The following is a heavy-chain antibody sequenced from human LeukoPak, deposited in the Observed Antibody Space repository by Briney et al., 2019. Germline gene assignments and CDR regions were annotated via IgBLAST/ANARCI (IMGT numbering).Heavy chain of an antibody. Sequence: GASVKVSCKASGYTFTSYGISWVRQAPGQRLEWMGWINAGNGNTKYSQKFQGRVTITRDTSASTAYMELSSLRSEDTAVYYCARDSSGWSSDYWGQGTLVTVSS. J-gene: IGHJ4*02. D-gene: IGHD6-19*01. CDR1: GYTFTSYG. V-gene: IGHV1-3*01. CDR2: INAGNGNT. CDR3: ARDSSGWSSDY.